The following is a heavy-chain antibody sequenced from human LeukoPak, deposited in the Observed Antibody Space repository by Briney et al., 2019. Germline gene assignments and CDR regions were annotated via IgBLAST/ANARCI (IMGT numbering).Heavy chain of an antibody. Sequence: GGSLRLSCAASGFTFSSYWTNWARQAPGKGLEWVASINHNGNVNYYVDSVKGRFTISRDNAKNSLYLQMNSLRAEDTAVYYCARAAGPWGQGTLVTVSS. CDR1: GFTFSSYW. J-gene: IGHJ5*02. D-gene: IGHD6-13*01. CDR2: INHNGNVN. V-gene: IGHV3-7*01. CDR3: ARAAGP.